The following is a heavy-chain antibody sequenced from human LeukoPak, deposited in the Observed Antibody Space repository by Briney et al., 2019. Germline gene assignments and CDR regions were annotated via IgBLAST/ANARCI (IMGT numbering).Heavy chain of an antibody. V-gene: IGHV1-2*02. CDR2: ITPSGGT. CDR1: GYTFTSYA. Sequence: ASVTVSCKASGYTFTSYAIHWVRQAPGQGLEWMGWITPSGGTNYPQKFQGRVAINWDTSITTAYMDLSRLTSDDTAVYYCARDRYGDGFAHLDYWGQGALVTVSS. D-gene: IGHD5-24*01. CDR3: ARDRYGDGFAHLDY. J-gene: IGHJ4*02.